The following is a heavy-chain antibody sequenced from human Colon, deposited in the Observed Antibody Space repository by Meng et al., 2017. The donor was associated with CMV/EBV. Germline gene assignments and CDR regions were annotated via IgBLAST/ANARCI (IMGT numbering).Heavy chain of an antibody. CDR3: ARQVSSSSTYVS. CDR2: LYSGGIT. J-gene: IGHJ5*02. V-gene: IGHV3-66*04. D-gene: IGHD2-2*01. Sequence: EVRAGEFGGGLVQPGESLRLSFAASGFTVSTSYMSWVRQAPGKGLEWVSALYSGGITYYADSVKGRFAISADNSKNTLYLQMDGLRAEDTAVYYCARQVSSSSTYVSWGQGTLVTVSS. CDR1: GFTVSTSY.